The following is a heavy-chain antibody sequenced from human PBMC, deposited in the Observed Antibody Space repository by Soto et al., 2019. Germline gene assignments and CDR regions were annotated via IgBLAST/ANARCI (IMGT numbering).Heavy chain of an antibody. CDR1: GYTFTSYY. Sequence: QVQLVQSGAEVKKPGASVKVSCKASGYTFTSYYMHWMRQAPGQGLEWMGIINPSGGSTSSAQKFQGRVTMTRDTATSTVYMELSSLRSEDTAVYYCARDRNLSVTTPDGNFEYFQHWGQVTLVTVAS. CDR2: INPSGGST. CDR3: ARDRNLSVTTPDGNFEYFQH. D-gene: IGHD4-17*01. J-gene: IGHJ1*01. V-gene: IGHV1-46*03.